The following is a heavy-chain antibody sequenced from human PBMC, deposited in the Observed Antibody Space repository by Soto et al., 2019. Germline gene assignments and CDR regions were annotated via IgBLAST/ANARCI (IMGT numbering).Heavy chain of an antibody. CDR1: GYTFTSYY. V-gene: IGHV1-46*03. D-gene: IGHD3-10*01. J-gene: IGHJ4*02. CDR2: INPSGGST. CDR3: ARARTSTNYYGSGSYNY. Sequence: QVQLVQSGAEVKKPGASVKVSCKASGYTFTSYYMHWVRQAPGQGLEWMGIINPSGGSTSYAQKFQGRVTMTRDTSTSTVYMELSSLRSEDTAVYYCARARTSTNYYGSGSYNYWGQGTLVTVSS.